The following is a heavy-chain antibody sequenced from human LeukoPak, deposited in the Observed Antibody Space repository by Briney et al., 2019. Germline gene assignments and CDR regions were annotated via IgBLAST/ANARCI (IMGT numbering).Heavy chain of an antibody. J-gene: IGHJ4*02. CDR2: ISWNSGSI. Sequence: GGSLRLSCTASGFTFDDYGMHWVRQAPGKGLEWVSGISWNSGSIGYADSVKGRFTISRDNAKNSVYLQMNSLRAEDTAVYYCASFGIVAAGSFDYWGQGTLVTVFS. D-gene: IGHD6-13*01. CDR3: ASFGIVAAGSFDY. V-gene: IGHV3-9*01. CDR1: GFTFDDYG.